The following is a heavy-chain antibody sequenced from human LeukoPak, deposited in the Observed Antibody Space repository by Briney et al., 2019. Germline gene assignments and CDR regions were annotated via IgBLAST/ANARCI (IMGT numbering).Heavy chain of an antibody. V-gene: IGHV3-7*03. D-gene: IGHD2-21*02. CDR2: IKEDGSEK. CDR3: ARRYCGGDCYFDY. Sequence: GGSLRLSCAASGFTFSSYWMSWVRQAPGKGLEWVANIKEDGSEKYYVDSVKGRFIVSRDNAKNSLYLQMNSLRAEDTAVYYCARRYCGGDCYFDYWGQGTLVTVSS. J-gene: IGHJ4*02. CDR1: GFTFSSYW.